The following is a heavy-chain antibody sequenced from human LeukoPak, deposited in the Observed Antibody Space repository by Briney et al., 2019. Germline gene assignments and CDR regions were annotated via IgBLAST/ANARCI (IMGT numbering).Heavy chain of an antibody. CDR3: ARVGPLVEVD. J-gene: IGHJ4*02. V-gene: IGHV4-59*01. Sequence: SETLSLTCTVSGGSISSYYWSWIRQPPGKGLEWIGYIYYSGSTNYNPSLKSRVTISVDTSKNQFSLKLSSVTAADAAVYYCARVGPLVEVDWGQGTLVTVSS. CDR2: IYYSGST. CDR1: GGSISSYY. D-gene: IGHD2-15*01.